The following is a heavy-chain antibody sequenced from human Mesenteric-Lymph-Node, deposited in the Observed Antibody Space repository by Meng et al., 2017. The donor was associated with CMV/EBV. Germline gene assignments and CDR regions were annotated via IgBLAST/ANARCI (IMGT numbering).Heavy chain of an antibody. Sequence: QVQLQQWGPGLLKPSETLSLTCAFYGGSFSGYYWSWIRQPPGKGLEWIGEINHSGSTNYNPSLKSRVTISVDTSKNQFSLKLSSVTAADTAVYYCARHQRWLKSEGGFNYWGQGTLVTVSS. V-gene: IGHV4-34*01. D-gene: IGHD4-23*01. J-gene: IGHJ4*02. CDR3: ARHQRWLKSEGGFNY. CDR2: INHSGST. CDR1: GGSFSGYY.